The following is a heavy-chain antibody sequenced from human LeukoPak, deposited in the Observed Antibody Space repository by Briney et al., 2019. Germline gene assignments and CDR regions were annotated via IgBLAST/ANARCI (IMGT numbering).Heavy chain of an antibody. V-gene: IGHV1-69*13. CDR3: ARDLTYYYDSSGYGAFDI. Sequence: ASVKVSCKASGGTFSSYAISWVRQAPGQGLEWMGGIIPIFGTANYAQKFQGRVTITADESTSTAYMELSSLRSEDTAVYYCARDLTYYYDSSGYGAFDIWGQGTMVTVSS. D-gene: IGHD3-22*01. CDR2: IIPIFGTA. CDR1: GGTFSSYA. J-gene: IGHJ3*02.